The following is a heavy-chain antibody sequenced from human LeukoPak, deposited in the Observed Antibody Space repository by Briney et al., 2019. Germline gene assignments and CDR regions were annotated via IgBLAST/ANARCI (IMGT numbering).Heavy chain of an antibody. V-gene: IGHV3-23*01. D-gene: IGHD3-22*01. CDR1: GFTLSSYA. CDR3: AKSWNYYDSSGDDALDI. Sequence: GGSLRLFCAASGFTLSSYAMSWVRQGPGKGLEWVSAISVSGNTYHADSVKGRFTISRDSSKNTLYLQMNSLRAGDAAVYYCAKSWNYYDSSGDDALDIWGQGTMVTVSS. J-gene: IGHJ3*02. CDR2: ISVSGNT.